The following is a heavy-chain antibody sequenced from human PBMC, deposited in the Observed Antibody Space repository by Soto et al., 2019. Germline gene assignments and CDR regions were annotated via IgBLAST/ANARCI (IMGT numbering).Heavy chain of an antibody. V-gene: IGHV3-74*01. D-gene: IGHD3-3*01. J-gene: IGHJ4*02. CDR3: AKVHGDDFWSFNFDY. Sequence: EVQLVDSGGGLVQPGGSLRLSCAASEFTFRSYWMHWVRQSPGKGLVWVSRISGDGSSTNYADSVKGRFTISRDNAKNTVYLQIDSLRAEDTAVYYCAKVHGDDFWSFNFDYWGQGTLVTVSS. CDR2: ISGDGSST. CDR1: EFTFRSYW.